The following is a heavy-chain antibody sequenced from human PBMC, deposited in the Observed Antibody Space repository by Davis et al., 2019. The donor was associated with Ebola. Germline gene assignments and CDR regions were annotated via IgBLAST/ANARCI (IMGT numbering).Heavy chain of an antibody. CDR1: GFTASSNY. Sequence: GESLKISCAASGFTASSNYMTWVRQAPGKGLEWVSILYSGAGGSTYYADSVKGRFTISRHNSKNTLYLQINSLRAEDTAVYYCAKDDSGSIDYWGQGTLVTVSS. D-gene: IGHD1-26*01. J-gene: IGHJ4*02. CDR3: AKDDSGSIDY. CDR2: LYSGAGGST. V-gene: IGHV3-53*04.